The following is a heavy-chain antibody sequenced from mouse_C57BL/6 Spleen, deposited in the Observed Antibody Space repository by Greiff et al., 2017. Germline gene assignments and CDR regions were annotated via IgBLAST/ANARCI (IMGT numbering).Heavy chain of an antibody. D-gene: IGHD2-3*01. Sequence: QVQLQQPGAELVKPGASVKLSCTASGYTFTSYWMHWVKQRPGQGLEWIGMIHPNSGSTNYNEKFKSKATLTVDKSSSTAYMQLSSLTSEDSAVYYCARYEGDGYPFDYWGQGTTLTVSS. CDR1: GYTFTSYW. CDR2: IHPNSGST. V-gene: IGHV1-64*01. CDR3: ARYEGDGYPFDY. J-gene: IGHJ2*01.